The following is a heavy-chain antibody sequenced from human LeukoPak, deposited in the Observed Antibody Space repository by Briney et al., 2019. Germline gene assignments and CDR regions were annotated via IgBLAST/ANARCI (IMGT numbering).Heavy chain of an antibody. V-gene: IGHV3-11*06. CDR2: ISSSSSYT. J-gene: IGHJ4*02. D-gene: IGHD1-26*01. Sequence: GGSLRLSCAASGLTFSDYYMSWIRQAPGKGLEWVSYISSSSSYTNYADSVKGRFTISRDNAKNSLYLQMNSLRAEDTAVYYCARGESGSYYVFDYWGQGTLVTVSS. CDR1: GLTFSDYY. CDR3: ARGESGSYYVFDY.